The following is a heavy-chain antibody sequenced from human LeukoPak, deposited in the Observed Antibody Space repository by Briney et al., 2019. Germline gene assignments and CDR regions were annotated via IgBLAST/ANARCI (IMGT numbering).Heavy chain of an antibody. CDR1: GDSIISYY. CDR3: ARVNYSYGTLDY. Sequence: PSETLSLTCTVSGDSIISYYWSWIRQPAGKGLEWIGRIYTSGSTNYNPSLKSRVTMSVDTSKNQFSLKLSSVTAADTAVYYCARVNYSYGTLDYWGQGTLVTVSS. V-gene: IGHV4-4*07. J-gene: IGHJ4*02. D-gene: IGHD5-18*01. CDR2: IYTSGST.